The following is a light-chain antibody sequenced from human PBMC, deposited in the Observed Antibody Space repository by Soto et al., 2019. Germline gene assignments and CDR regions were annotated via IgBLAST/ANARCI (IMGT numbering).Light chain of an antibody. CDR1: SSDVGSYNL. V-gene: IGLV2-23*02. Sequence: QSALTQPASVSGSPGQSITISCTGTSSDVGSYNLVSWYQQHPGKAPKLMIYEVSKRPSGVSNRFSGSKPGNTASLTISGLQAEDAADYYCCSYAGSSYVFGTGTKVTVL. CDR2: EVS. J-gene: IGLJ1*01. CDR3: CSYAGSSYV.